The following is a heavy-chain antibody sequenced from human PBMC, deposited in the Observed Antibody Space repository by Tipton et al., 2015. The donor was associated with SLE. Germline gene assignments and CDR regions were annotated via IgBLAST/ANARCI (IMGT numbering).Heavy chain of an antibody. CDR2: ISHTGST. Sequence: GLVKPSGTLSLTCGISGGSLSTNDFWSWVRQLPGKGLEWIAEISHTGSTNVNSSLKSRVSISVETSKNQISLKLSSVTAADTAVYYCARLGGMYRGSFLSHYYAMDVWGQGTTVTISS. D-gene: IGHD1-26*01. J-gene: IGHJ6*02. CDR3: ARLGGMYRGSFLSHYYAMDV. CDR1: GGSLSTNDF. V-gene: IGHV4-4*02.